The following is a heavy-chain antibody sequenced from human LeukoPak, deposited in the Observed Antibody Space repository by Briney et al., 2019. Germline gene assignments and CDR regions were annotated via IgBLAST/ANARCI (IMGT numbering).Heavy chain of an antibody. J-gene: IGHJ4*02. CDR3: ARDFWSGYYTED. Sequence: PGGSLRLPCEFSGIIFSTYAMNWVRQAPGNGLEWISYISGSSSGSTSITQYADSVKGRFTISRDNAKNSLHLQMDSLSAEDTAVYYCARDFWSGYYTEDWGQGALVIVSS. D-gene: IGHD3-3*01. CDR1: GIIFSTYA. CDR2: ISGSSSGSTSIT. V-gene: IGHV3-48*04.